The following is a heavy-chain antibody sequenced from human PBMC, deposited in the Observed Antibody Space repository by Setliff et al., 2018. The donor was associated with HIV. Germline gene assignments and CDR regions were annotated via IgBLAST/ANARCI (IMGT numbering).Heavy chain of an antibody. J-gene: IGHJ4*02. CDR3: AKVKGLYYFDY. CDR2: IWYDGSNK. V-gene: IGHV3-33*06. Sequence: GGSLRLSCAASGFTFSSYGMHWVRQAPGKGLEWVAVIWYDGSNKYYADSVKGRFTISRDNSKNTLYLQMNSLRVEDTAIYYCAKVKGLYYFDYWGQGTLVTVSS. CDR1: GFTFSSYG. D-gene: IGHD2-15*01.